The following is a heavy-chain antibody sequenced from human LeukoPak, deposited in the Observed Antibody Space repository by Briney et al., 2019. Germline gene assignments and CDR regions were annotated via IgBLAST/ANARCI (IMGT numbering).Heavy chain of an antibody. CDR1: GFSFRDYG. D-gene: IGHD6-13*01. Sequence: GGSLRLSCAASGFSFRDYGMSWVRQAPGKGLEWVSTISGSAGSTEYADAVKGRFTTSRDLSKNTVYLQMNSLRAADTALYYCAKALGPRTIMAAEDLDFWGQGTLVTVSS. J-gene: IGHJ4*02. CDR2: ISGSAGST. V-gene: IGHV3-23*01. CDR3: AKALGPRTIMAAEDLDF.